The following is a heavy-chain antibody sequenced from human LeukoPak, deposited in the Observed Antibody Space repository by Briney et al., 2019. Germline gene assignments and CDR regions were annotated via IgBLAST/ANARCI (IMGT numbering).Heavy chain of an antibody. CDR1: GYTFSIYG. J-gene: IGHJ3*02. CDR3: ARGRQRITIFGVPKGAFDI. D-gene: IGHD3-3*01. CDR2: MNPNSGNT. Sequence: ASVKVSCKASGYTFSIYGFSWVRQAPGQGLEWMGWMNPNSGNTGYAQKFQGRVTITRNTSISTAYMELSSLRSEDTAVYYCARGRQRITIFGVPKGAFDIWGQGTMVTVSS. V-gene: IGHV1-8*03.